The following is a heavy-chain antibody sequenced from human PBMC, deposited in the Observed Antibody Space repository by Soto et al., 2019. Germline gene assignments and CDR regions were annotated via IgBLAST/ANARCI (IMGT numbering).Heavy chain of an antibody. Sequence: SVKVSCKASGGTFSSYAISWVRQAPGQGLEWMGGIIPIFGTANYAQKFQGRVTITADESTSTAYMELTRLTSDDTAVYYCARDKGVVVAAMFGMDVWGQGTTVTVSS. CDR2: IIPIFGTA. D-gene: IGHD2-15*01. J-gene: IGHJ6*02. CDR1: GGTFSSYA. CDR3: ARDKGVVVAAMFGMDV. V-gene: IGHV1-69*13.